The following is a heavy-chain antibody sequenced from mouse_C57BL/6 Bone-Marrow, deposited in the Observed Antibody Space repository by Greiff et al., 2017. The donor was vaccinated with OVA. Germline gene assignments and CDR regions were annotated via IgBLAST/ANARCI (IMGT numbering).Heavy chain of an antibody. CDR1: GYTFTSYW. Sequence: QVQLKQPGAELVKPGASVKLSCKASGYTFTSYWMHWVKQRPGQGLEWIGMIHPNSGSTNYNEKFKSKATLTVDKSSSTAYMQLSSLTSEDSAVYYCARRNYDGFAYGGQGTLVTVSA. J-gene: IGHJ3*01. CDR3: ARRNYDGFAY. CDR2: IHPNSGST. V-gene: IGHV1-64*01. D-gene: IGHD1-2*01.